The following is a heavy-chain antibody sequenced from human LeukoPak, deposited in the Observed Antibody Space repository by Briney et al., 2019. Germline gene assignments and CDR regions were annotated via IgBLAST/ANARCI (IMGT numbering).Heavy chain of an antibody. CDR1: GFTFSSYE. CDR2: ISSSGSTI. D-gene: IGHD5-12*01. J-gene: IGHJ4*02. V-gene: IGHV3-48*03. CDR3: ASQSGYGDY. Sequence: PGGSLRLSCAASGFTFSSYEMNWVRQAPGKGLEWVSYISSSGSTIYYADSVKGRFTISRDNAKNSLYLQMNSLRAEDTAVYYCASQSGYGDYWGQGTLVTVSS.